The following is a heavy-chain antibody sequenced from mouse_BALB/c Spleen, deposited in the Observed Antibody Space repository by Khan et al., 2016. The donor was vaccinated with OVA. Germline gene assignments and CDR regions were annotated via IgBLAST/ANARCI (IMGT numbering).Heavy chain of an antibody. CDR3: ARYGSRYNYAFDY. V-gene: IGHV3-2*02. Sequence: VQLKESGPGLVKPSQSLSLTCTVTGYSITSDYAWNWIRQFPGNKLEWMGYISYSGSTNYNPYLKSRITITRDTSKKQFFLKLNSVTTEDTATYYCARYGSRYNYAFDYWGQGTSVTVSA. CDR1: GYSITSDYA. CDR2: ISYSGST. J-gene: IGHJ4*01. D-gene: IGHD2-2*01.